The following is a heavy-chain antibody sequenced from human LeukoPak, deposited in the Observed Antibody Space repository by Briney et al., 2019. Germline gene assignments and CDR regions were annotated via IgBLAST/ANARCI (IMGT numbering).Heavy chain of an antibody. J-gene: IGHJ5*02. CDR1: GGSISSNY. Sequence: PSETLSLTCSVSGGSISSNYWSWIRQPPGKGLEWIGYISYSGSTNYNPSLKSRVTISVDTSKNQFSLKVTSVTAADTGVYYCARGSDSSTLNWFDPWGQGTLVTVSS. CDR3: ARGSDSSTLNWFDP. V-gene: IGHV4-59*01. CDR2: ISYSGST. D-gene: IGHD6-13*01.